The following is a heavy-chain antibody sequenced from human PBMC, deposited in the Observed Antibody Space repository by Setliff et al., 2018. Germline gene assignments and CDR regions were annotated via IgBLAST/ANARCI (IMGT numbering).Heavy chain of an antibody. J-gene: IGHJ4*02. Sequence: PGGSLRLSCAASGFTVSTNYMSWVRQAPGKGLEWVSVIYSDGSRYYADSVKGRFTISRDTSKNTLYLQMNSLRAEDTAVYYCARDQGSYGYRAFDSWGQGALVTVSS. CDR2: IYSDGSR. CDR3: ARDQGSYGYRAFDS. V-gene: IGHV3-53*01. D-gene: IGHD3-16*01. CDR1: GFTVSTNY.